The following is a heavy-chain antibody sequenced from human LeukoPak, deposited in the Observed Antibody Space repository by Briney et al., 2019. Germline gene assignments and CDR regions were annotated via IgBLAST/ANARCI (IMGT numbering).Heavy chain of an antibody. Sequence: SGGSLRLSCAGSGFTLSSYSMNWVRQAPGGGLEWVSYISSSSSIIYYADSVKGRFTISRDNAKNSLYLEMHSLRDEDTAVYYCASYNWNDGFFDYWGQGTLVTVSS. D-gene: IGHD1-20*01. CDR2: ISSSSSII. V-gene: IGHV3-48*02. CDR1: GFTLSSYS. J-gene: IGHJ4*02. CDR3: ASYNWNDGFFDY.